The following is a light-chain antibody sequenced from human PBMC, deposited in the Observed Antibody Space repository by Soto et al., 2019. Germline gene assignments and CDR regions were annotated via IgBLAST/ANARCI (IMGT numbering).Light chain of an antibody. J-gene: IGLJ3*02. Sequence: QSVLTQPPSMSGAPGQRVTISCTGSSSNIGAAYDVHWYQHLPGTAPKLLIYGNTNRPSGVPDRFSGSKSGISASLAITGLQAEDEADYYCQSHDSSLNSWVFGGGTKLTVL. CDR1: SSNIGAAYD. CDR3: QSHDSSLNSWV. CDR2: GNT. V-gene: IGLV1-40*01.